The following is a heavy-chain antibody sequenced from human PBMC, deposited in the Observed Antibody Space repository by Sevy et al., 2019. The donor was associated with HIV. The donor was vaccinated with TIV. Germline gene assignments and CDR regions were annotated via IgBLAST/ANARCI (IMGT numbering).Heavy chain of an antibody. V-gene: IGHV3-23*01. Sequence: GGSLRLSCAASYFTFSAYAMSWVRQAPGKGLEWVSTISGSATGTSFADSVKGRFTISRDNSKNTLYVQMNSLGPEDTAVYYCAKDRDWLGEHYFDSWGQGTLVTVSS. CDR1: YFTFSAYA. CDR2: ISGSATGT. D-gene: IGHD3-16*01. CDR3: AKDRDWLGEHYFDS. J-gene: IGHJ4*02.